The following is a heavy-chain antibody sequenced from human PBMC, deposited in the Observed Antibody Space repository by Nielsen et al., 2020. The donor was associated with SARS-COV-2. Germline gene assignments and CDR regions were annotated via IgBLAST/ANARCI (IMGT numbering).Heavy chain of an antibody. J-gene: IGHJ4*02. CDR1: GYTFTSYT. Sequence: ASVKVSCKASGYTFTSYTINWVRQAPGQGLEWMGWIDTNTGNPTYAQGFTGRFVFSFDTSVSTAYLQISSLKAEDTAMYYCARAPYCDGDCGFDYWGQGILVTVSS. CDR2: IDTNTGNP. D-gene: IGHD2-21*02. V-gene: IGHV7-4-1*02. CDR3: ARAPYCDGDCGFDY.